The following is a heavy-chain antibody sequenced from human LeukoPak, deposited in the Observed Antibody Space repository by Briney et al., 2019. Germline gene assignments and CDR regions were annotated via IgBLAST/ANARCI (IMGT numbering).Heavy chain of an antibody. CDR3: ARARIAVAVADWFDP. CDR1: GFTFSSYS. CDR2: ISSSSSYI. V-gene: IGHV3-21*01. Sequence: GGSLRLSCAASGFTFSSYSMNWVRQAPGKGLEWVSSISSSSSYIYYADSVKGRFTISRDNAKNSLYLQMNGLRAEDTAVYYCARARIAVAVADWFDPWGQGTLVTVSS. D-gene: IGHD6-19*01. J-gene: IGHJ5*02.